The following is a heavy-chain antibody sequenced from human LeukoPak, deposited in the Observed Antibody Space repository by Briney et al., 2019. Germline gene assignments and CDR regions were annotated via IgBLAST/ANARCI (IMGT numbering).Heavy chain of an antibody. D-gene: IGHD4-11*01. CDR1: GDSVTSGAYY. V-gene: IGHV4-61*08. CDR3: RVTTNEGLDY. J-gene: IGHJ4*02. CDR2: IYYSGST. Sequence: PSETLSLTCTVSGDSVTSGAYYWSWIRQPPGKGLEWIGCIYYSGSTHYNPALKSRVTISVDTSKNQFSLNLSSVTAADTAVYYCRVTTNEGLDYWGQGTLVTVSS.